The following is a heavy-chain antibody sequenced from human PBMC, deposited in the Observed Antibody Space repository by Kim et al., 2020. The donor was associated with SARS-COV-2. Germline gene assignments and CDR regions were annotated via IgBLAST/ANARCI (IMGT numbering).Heavy chain of an antibody. CDR3: AKRGTQLWLDH. CDR1: GFTFSDYY. J-gene: IGHJ5*02. CDR2: ISATGRSI. Sequence: GGSLRLSCVGSGFTFSDYYMIWVRQAPGKGLQWVAYISATGRSIDYADSVKGRFTISRDNAKNSVFLQMNSLRAEDTAVYYCAKRGTQLWLDHWGQGTL. D-gene: IGHD1-1*01. V-gene: IGHV3-11*01.